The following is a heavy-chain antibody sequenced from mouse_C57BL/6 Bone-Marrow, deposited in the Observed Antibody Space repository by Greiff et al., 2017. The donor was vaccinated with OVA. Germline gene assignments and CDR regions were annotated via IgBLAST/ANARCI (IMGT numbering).Heavy chain of an antibody. CDR1: GFTFSGYY. V-gene: IGHV5-16*01. CDR3: ARGDYGSSLDY. CDR2: INYDGSST. J-gene: IGHJ2*01. D-gene: IGHD1-1*01. Sequence: EVKLMESEGGLVQPGSSMKLSCTASGFTFSGYYMAWVRQVPEKGLEWVANINYDGSSTYYLDSLKSRFIISRDNAKNILYLQMSSLKSEDTATYYCARGDYGSSLDYWGQGTTLTVSS.